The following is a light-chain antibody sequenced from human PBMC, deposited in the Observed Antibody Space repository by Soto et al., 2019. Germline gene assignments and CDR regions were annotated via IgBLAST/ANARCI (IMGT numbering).Light chain of an antibody. CDR1: QSVSNN. Sequence: EIVMTQSPGTLSVSPGERATLLCRASQSVSNNLAWYQQKPGQAPRLLIYDASTRATGIPARFSGSGSGTEFTLTIISLQSEDYAVYYCHQYNKCPSLTFGPGTQVDIK. CDR3: HQYNKCPSLT. CDR2: DAS. V-gene: IGKV3-15*01. J-gene: IGKJ3*01.